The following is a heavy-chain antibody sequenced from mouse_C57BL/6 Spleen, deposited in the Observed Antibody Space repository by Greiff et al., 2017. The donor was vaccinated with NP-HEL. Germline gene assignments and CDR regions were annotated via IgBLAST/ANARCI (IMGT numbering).Heavy chain of an antibody. D-gene: IGHD1-1*01. V-gene: IGHV1-18*01. CDR3: ARRIYYGSSGFAY. CDR1: GYTFTDYN. Sequence: VQLQQSGPELVKPGASVKIPCKASGYTFTDYNMDWVKQSHGKSLEWIGDINPNNGGTIYNQKFKGKATLTVDKSSSTAYMELRSLTSEDTAVYYCARRIYYGSSGFAYWGQGTLVTVSA. J-gene: IGHJ3*01. CDR2: INPNNGGT.